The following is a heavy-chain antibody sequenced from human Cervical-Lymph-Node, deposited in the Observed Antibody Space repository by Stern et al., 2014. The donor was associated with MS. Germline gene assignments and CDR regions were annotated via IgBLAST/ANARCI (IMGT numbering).Heavy chain of an antibody. V-gene: IGHV3-9*01. CDR1: GFTFDDYA. CDR2: ISWNSNTM. CDR3: AKATYYGAALDY. D-gene: IGHD3-10*01. J-gene: IGHJ4*02. Sequence: EVQLLESGGGLVQPGRSLRLSCAASGFTFDDYAMHWVRQAPGKGLEWVSSISWNSNTMTYADSVKGRFTISRDNAKNSLYLQMNSLRPDDTALYYCAKATYYGAALDYWGQGTLVTVSS.